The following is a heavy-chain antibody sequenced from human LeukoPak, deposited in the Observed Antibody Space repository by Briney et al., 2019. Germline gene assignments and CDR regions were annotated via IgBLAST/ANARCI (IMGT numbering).Heavy chain of an antibody. CDR2: IRSDGSNK. CDR3: AKDRDWASDY. CDR1: GFTLSSSG. D-gene: IGHD2-21*02. V-gene: IGHV3-30*02. Sequence: GGSLRLSCAASGFTLSSSGMHWVRQAPGKGLEWVIYIRSDGSNKYYADSVKGRFTVSRDDSKNTLYLQMNSLRAEDTAVYYCAKDRDWASDYWGQGALVTVSS. J-gene: IGHJ4*02.